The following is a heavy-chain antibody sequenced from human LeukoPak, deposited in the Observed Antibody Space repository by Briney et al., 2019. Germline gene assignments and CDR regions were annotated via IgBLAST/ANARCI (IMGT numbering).Heavy chain of an antibody. V-gene: IGHV4-38-2*01. CDR1: GYSISSGYY. Sequence: PSETLSLTCAVSGYSISSGYYWGWIRQPPRKGLEWIGSIYHSGSTYYNPSLKSRVTISVDTSKNQFSLKLSSVTAVDTAVYYCARHGIECSSTNCYWATVRYWGQGTLVTVSS. D-gene: IGHD2-2*01. CDR3: ARHGIECSSTNCYWATVRY. CDR2: IYHSGST. J-gene: IGHJ4*02.